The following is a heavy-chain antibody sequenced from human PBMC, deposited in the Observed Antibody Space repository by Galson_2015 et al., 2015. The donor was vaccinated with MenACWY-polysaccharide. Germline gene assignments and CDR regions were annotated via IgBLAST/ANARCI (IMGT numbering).Heavy chain of an antibody. D-gene: IGHD3-10*01. Sequence: SLRLSCAASGFTFRNYWMSWVRQAPGKGLEWVANIKEDGSEKYYVGSVRGRFTISRDNAKNSLYLQMNSLRAEDTAVYYCARDDRRVRGVFNWFDPWGQGTLVTVSS. J-gene: IGHJ5*02. CDR1: GFTFRNYW. CDR3: ARDDRRVRGVFNWFDP. CDR2: IKEDGSEK. V-gene: IGHV3-7*01.